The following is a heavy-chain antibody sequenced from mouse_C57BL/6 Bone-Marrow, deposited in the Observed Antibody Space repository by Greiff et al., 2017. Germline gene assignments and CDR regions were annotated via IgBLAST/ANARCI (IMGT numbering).Heavy chain of an antibody. Sequence: VQLQQPGAALVRPGTSVTLSCKASGYTFTSYWMHWVMQRLGQGLEWIGVLDPSDSYTNYTQKFKGQATLTVYTSSSTAYLQLSRLTSVDTAVYDCARWYYGSSYAMDYWGQGTSVTVAS. V-gene: IGHV1-59*01. CDR1: GYTFTSYW. J-gene: IGHJ4*01. CDR3: ARWYYGSSYAMDY. CDR2: LDPSDSYT. D-gene: IGHD1-1*01.